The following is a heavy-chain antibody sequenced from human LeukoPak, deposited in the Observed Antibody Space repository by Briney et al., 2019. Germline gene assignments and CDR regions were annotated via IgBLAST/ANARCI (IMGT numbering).Heavy chain of an antibody. V-gene: IGHV4-34*01. D-gene: IGHD6-6*01. CDR1: GGSFSGYY. J-gene: IGHJ6*03. CDR2: INHSGST. Sequence: PSETLSLTCAVYGGSFSGYYWSWIRQPPGKGLEWIGEINHSGSTNYNPSLKSRVTISVDTSKNQFSLKLSSVTAADTARYYCARLIRQLVPYYYYYMDVWGKGTTVTVCS. CDR3: ARLIRQLVPYYYYYMDV.